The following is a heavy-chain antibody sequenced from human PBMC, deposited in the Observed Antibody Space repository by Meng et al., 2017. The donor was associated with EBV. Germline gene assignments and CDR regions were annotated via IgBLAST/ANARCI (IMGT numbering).Heavy chain of an antibody. CDR1: GYTFTSNG. CDR2: ISAYNGNT. V-gene: IGHV1-18*01. CDR3: ARGLDYFDY. Sequence: QVHLWHAGAEGKKPVASVQASCMASGYTFTSNGISWVRQAPGQGLEWMGWISAYNGNTNYAQKLQGRVTMTTDTSTSTAYMELRSLRSDDTAVYYCARGLDYFDYWGQGTLVTVSS. J-gene: IGHJ4*02.